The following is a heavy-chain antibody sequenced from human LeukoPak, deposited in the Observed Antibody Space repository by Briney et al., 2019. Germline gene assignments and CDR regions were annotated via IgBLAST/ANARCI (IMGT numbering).Heavy chain of an antibody. Sequence: GASVKVSCKASGGTFSSYAISWVRQAPGQGLEWMGWINPNSGGTNYAQKFQGRVTMTRDTSISTAYMELSRLRSDDTAVYYCARETDSYGDYWGQGTLVTVSS. CDR3: ARETDSYGDY. CDR1: GGTFSSYA. D-gene: IGHD5-18*01. V-gene: IGHV1-2*02. CDR2: INPNSGGT. J-gene: IGHJ4*02.